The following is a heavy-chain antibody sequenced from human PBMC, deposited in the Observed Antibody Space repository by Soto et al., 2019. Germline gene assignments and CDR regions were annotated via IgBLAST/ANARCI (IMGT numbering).Heavy chain of an antibody. J-gene: IGHJ6*02. Sequence: ASETLSLTCTVSGGSIGSGGYYWSWIRQHPGKGLEWIGYFSYSGSTYYNPSLKSRVTISVDTSKNQFSLKLSSVTAADMAVYYCARESAAGNYYYYGMDVWGQGTTVTVSS. CDR2: FSYSGST. CDR3: ARESAAGNYYYYGMDV. CDR1: GGSIGSGGYY. D-gene: IGHD6-13*01. V-gene: IGHV4-31*03.